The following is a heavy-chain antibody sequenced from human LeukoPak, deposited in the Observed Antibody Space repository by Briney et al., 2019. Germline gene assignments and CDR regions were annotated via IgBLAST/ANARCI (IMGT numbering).Heavy chain of an antibody. Sequence: ASVKVSCKASGGTFSSYAISWVRQAPGQGLEWMGGIIPIFGTANYAQKFQGRVTITADKSTSTAYMEPSSLRAEDTAVYYCAKDPNGSNYYYYMDVWGKGTTVTISS. D-gene: IGHD5-24*01. CDR2: IIPIFGTA. CDR3: AKDPNGSNYYYYMDV. J-gene: IGHJ6*03. V-gene: IGHV1-69*06. CDR1: GGTFSSYA.